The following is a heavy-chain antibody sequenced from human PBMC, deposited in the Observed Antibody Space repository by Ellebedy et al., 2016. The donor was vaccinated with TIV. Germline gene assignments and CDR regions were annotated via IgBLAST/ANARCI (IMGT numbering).Heavy chain of an antibody. CDR2: IYHGGSQQ. Sequence: GESLKISCAASGFSFRSYWMSWVRQAPGKGLEWVANIYHGGSQQYYVDSVKGRFTISRDNANKSLFLQMNSLRVEDTAVYYCARRGSYGDYAVQVNSWFDTWGQGTLVTVSS. J-gene: IGHJ5*02. CDR3: ARRGSYGDYAVQVNSWFDT. D-gene: IGHD4-17*01. V-gene: IGHV3-7*01. CDR1: GFSFRSYW.